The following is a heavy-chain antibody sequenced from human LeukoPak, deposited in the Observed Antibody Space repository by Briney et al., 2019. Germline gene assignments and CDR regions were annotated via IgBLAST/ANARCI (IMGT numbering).Heavy chain of an antibody. CDR2: ISAHNGNT. CDR3: AREDFYDTSGYYKPKLDY. Sequence: GASVQVSCKASGYIFTSYGISWVRQAPGQGLEWMGWISAHNGNTDYAQKLQGRVTMTTDTSTSTAYTELRSLRSDDTAVYYCAREDFYDTSGYYKPKLDYWGQGILVTVSS. D-gene: IGHD3-22*01. J-gene: IGHJ4*02. V-gene: IGHV1-18*01. CDR1: GYIFTSYG.